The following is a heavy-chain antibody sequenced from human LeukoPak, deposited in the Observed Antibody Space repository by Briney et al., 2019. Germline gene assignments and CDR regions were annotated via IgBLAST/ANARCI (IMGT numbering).Heavy chain of an antibody. Sequence: PSETLSLTCTVSGDSINSLDLWSWVRQPPGKGLEWIGYIYYSGSTNYNPSLKSRVTISVDTSKNQFSLKLSSVTAADTAVYYCARVGDYGDYAFDYWGQGTLVTVSS. CDR1: GDSINSLDL. CDR2: IYYSGST. CDR3: ARVGDYGDYAFDY. J-gene: IGHJ4*02. D-gene: IGHD4-17*01. V-gene: IGHV4-59*11.